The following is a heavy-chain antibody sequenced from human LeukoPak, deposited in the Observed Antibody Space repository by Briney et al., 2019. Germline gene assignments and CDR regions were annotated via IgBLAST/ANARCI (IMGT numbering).Heavy chain of an antibody. J-gene: IGHJ4*02. D-gene: IGHD5-18*01. Sequence: GGSLRLSCAASGFSFTTSWMSWVRQAPGKGLEWVASIEQDGSEKYYVDSVKGRSTISRDNAKNSLFLQMNSLRAEDTAVYYCAKGHTSLAPGGQGALVTASS. CDR2: IEQDGSEK. CDR1: GFSFTTSW. V-gene: IGHV3-7*01. CDR3: AKGHTSLAP.